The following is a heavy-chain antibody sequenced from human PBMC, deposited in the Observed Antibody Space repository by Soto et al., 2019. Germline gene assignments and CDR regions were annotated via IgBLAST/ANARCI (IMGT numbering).Heavy chain of an antibody. D-gene: IGHD4-17*01. CDR3: ARGSTNDYGDSRYLDC. J-gene: IGHJ4*02. V-gene: IGHV4-34*01. CDR1: GGSFSDYY. Sequence: PSETLSLTCAVYGGSFSDYYWSWIRQPPGTGLEWIGEIDHSGSTKYNPSLKSRVTMSVDTSKNQFSLKLSSVTAADTAVYYCARGSTNDYGDSRYLDCWDLGTLVTVSS. CDR2: IDHSGST.